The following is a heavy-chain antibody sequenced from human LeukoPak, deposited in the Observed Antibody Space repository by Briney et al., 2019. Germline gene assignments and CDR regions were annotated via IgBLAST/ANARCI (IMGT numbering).Heavy chain of an antibody. CDR1: GYTFTSYY. CDR3: AREAVTIFGLVRTQTTKSPHRFDP. J-gene: IGHJ5*02. V-gene: IGHV1-46*01. CDR2: INPSGGST. Sequence: ASVKVSCKASGYTFTSYYMHWVRQAPGQGLEWMGLINPSGGSTNYAQKFQGRVTMTRDMSTSTVYMELSSLRSEDTAVYYCAREAVTIFGLVRTQTTKSPHRFDPWGQGTLVIVSS. D-gene: IGHD3-3*01.